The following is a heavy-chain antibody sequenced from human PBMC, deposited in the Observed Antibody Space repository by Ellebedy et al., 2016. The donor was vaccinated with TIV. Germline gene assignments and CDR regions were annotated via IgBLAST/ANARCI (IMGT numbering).Heavy chain of an antibody. CDR1: GYTFTNFY. V-gene: IGHV1-46*04. D-gene: IGHD3-16*01. CDR2: INPSGGGT. J-gene: IGHJ6*02. CDR3: ARVRLQIPDRGMDV. Sequence: AASVKVSCKASGYTFTNFYIHWVRQAPGQGLEWMGIINPSGGGTTYAQELQGRVTMTRDTSTSTVHMELSGLRSEDTAMYYCARVRLQIPDRGMDVWGQGTTVTVSS.